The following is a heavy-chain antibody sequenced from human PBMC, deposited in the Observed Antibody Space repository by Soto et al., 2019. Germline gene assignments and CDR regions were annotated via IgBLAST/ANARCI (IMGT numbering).Heavy chain of an antibody. CDR3: ARVRGGAFDI. CDR2: IYYSGST. J-gene: IGHJ3*02. Sequence: PSETLSLTCTVSGGSISSYYWSWIRQPPGKGLEWIGYIYYSGSTNYNPSLKSRVTISVDTSKNQFSLKLSSVTAADTAVYYCARVRGGAFDIWGKGKMVTVSS. D-gene: IGHD3-10*01. V-gene: IGHV4-59*01. CDR1: GGSISSYY.